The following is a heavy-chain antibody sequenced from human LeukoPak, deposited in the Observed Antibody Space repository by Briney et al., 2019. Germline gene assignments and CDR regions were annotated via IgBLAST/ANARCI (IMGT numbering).Heavy chain of an antibody. D-gene: IGHD3-22*01. CDR3: ARSKRYYYDSSGPYAFDI. CDR2: ISSSGSTI. V-gene: IGHV3-11*01. CDR1: GFTFSDYY. Sequence: GGSLRLSCAASGFTFSDYYMSWIRQAPGKGLEWVSYISSSGSTIYYADSVKGRFTISRDNAKNSLYLQMNSLRAEDTAVYYCARSKRYYYDSSGPYAFDIWGQGTMVTVSS. J-gene: IGHJ3*02.